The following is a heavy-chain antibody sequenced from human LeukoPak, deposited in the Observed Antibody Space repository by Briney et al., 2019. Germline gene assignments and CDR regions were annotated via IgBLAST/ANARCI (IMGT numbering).Heavy chain of an antibody. Sequence: ASVKVSCKASGYTFTSYAMHWVRQAPGQRLEWMGWINAGNGNTKYSQEFQGRVTITRDTSASTAYMELSSLRSEDMAVYYCARERRRYCSGGSCPDFDYWGQGTLVTVSS. D-gene: IGHD2-15*01. V-gene: IGHV1-3*03. J-gene: IGHJ4*02. CDR1: GYTFTSYA. CDR2: INAGNGNT. CDR3: ARERRRYCSGGSCPDFDY.